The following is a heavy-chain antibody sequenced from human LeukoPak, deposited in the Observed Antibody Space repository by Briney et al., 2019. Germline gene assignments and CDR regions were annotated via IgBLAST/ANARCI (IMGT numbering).Heavy chain of an antibody. D-gene: IGHD7-27*01. V-gene: IGHV1-46*01. CDR1: GYTFTSYY. CDR3: ARTPPNWGADY. J-gene: IGHJ4*02. Sequence: ASVKVSCKASGYTFTSYYMHWVRQAPGQGLEWMGIINPSGGSTSYAQKFQGRVTMTRDTSIGTAYLELSSLKSEDTAVNYCARTPPNWGADYWGQGTLVTVSS. CDR2: INPSGGST.